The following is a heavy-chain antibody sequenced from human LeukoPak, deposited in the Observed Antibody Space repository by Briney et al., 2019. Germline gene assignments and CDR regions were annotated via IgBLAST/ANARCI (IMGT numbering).Heavy chain of an antibody. CDR1: GGTFSSYA. V-gene: IGHV1-69*01. CDR2: IIPIFGTA. J-gene: IGHJ3*02. Sequence: GASVKVSCKASGGTFSSYAISWVRQAPGQGLEWMGGIIPIFGTANYAQKFQGRVTITADESTSTAYMELSSLRSEDTAVYYCATVYCSSTSYYPLAAFDIWGQGTMVTVSS. CDR3: ATVYCSSTSYYPLAAFDI. D-gene: IGHD2-2*01.